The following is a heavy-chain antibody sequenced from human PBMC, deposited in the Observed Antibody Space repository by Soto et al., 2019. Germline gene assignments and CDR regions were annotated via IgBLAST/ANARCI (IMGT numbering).Heavy chain of an antibody. CDR1: GGTFSSYA. V-gene: IGHV1-69*06. J-gene: IGHJ6*02. D-gene: IGHD3-10*01. CDR2: IMPIFGTA. Sequence: QVQLVQSGAEVKKPGSSVKVSCKASGGTFSSYAISWVRQAPGQGLEWMGGIMPIFGTANYAQKFQGRVTITADKSTSTAYMELSSLRSDDTAVYYCASGGYYYGSVSPTLMDVWVQGTTVTVSS. CDR3: ASGGYYYGSVSPTLMDV.